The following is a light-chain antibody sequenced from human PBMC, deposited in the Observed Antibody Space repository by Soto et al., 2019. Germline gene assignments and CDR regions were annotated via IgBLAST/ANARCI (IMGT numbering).Light chain of an antibody. J-gene: IGKJ5*01. V-gene: IGKV3-11*01. CDR2: DAS. CDR3: QQRSNWPPAIT. Sequence: EIVLTQSPATLSLSPGERATLSCRASQSVSSYLAWYQQKPGQAPRLLIYDASNRATGIPARFSGSGSEPDFTLTISSLEPEDFAVYYCQQRSNWPPAITFGQGTRLEIK. CDR1: QSVSSY.